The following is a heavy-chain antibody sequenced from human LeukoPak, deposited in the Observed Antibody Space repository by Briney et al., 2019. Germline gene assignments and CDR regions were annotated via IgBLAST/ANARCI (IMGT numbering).Heavy chain of an antibody. D-gene: IGHD1-14*01. J-gene: IGHJ4*02. CDR3: ASDPSIAEPVR. V-gene: IGHV1-69*13. CDR1: GGTFSSYA. Sequence: ASVKVSCKASGGTFSSYAISWVRQAPGQGLEWMGGIIPIFGTANYAQKFQGRVTITADESTSTAYMELSSLRSEDTAVYYCASDPSIAEPVRWGQGTLVTVSS. CDR2: IIPIFGTA.